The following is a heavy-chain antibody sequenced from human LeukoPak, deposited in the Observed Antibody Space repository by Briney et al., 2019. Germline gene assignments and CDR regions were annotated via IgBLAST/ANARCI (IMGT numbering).Heavy chain of an antibody. CDR2: INPSGGST. D-gene: IGHD1-1*01. J-gene: IGHJ6*03. V-gene: IGHV1-46*01. CDR3: ARASGPTGTRYYYYYMDV. CDR1: GYTFTSYY. Sequence: ASVKVSCKASGYTFTSYYMRWVRQAPGQGLEWMGIINPSGGSTSYAQKFQGRVTMTRDTSTSTVYMELSSLRSEDTAVYYCARASGPTGTRYYYYYMDVWGKGTTVTVSS.